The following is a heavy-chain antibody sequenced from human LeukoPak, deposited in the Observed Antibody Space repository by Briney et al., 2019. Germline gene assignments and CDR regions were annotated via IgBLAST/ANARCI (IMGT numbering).Heavy chain of an antibody. Sequence: PGRSLRLSCAASGFTFSSYAMHWVRQAPGKGLEWVAVISYDGSNKYYADSVKGRFTISRDNSKNTLYLQMNSLRAEDTAVYYCAKEYYGDSNGPEYFDYWGQGTLVTVSS. V-gene: IGHV3-30*04. CDR1: GFTFSSYA. CDR2: ISYDGSNK. CDR3: AKEYYGDSNGPEYFDY. J-gene: IGHJ4*02. D-gene: IGHD4-17*01.